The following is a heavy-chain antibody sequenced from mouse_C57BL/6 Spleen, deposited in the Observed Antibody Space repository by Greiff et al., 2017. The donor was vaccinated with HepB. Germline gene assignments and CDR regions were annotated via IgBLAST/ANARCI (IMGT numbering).Heavy chain of an antibody. CDR1: GFNIKDYY. V-gene: IGHV14-1*01. CDR2: IDPEDGDT. J-gene: IGHJ3*01. Sequence: EVKLQESGAELVRPGASVKLSCTASGFNIKDYYMHWVKQRPEQGLEWIGRIDPEDGDTEYAPKFQGKATMTADTSSNTAYLQLSSLTSEDTAVYYCTRHYYGNAWFAYWGQGTLVTVSA. CDR3: TRHYYGNAWFAY. D-gene: IGHD1-1*01.